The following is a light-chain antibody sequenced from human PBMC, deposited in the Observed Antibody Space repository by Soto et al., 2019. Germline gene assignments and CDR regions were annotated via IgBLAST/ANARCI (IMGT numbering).Light chain of an antibody. CDR1: QGVSNN. Sequence: EIVMTQSPATLSVSPGESATLSCRASQGVSNNLAWYQQKPGQAPRLLIYGASTMATGFPARFSGSGSGTDFTLTISSLQSEDFAVSSCQQYNNWPPTWTFGQGTKVEIK. J-gene: IGKJ1*01. CDR3: QQYNNWPPTWT. V-gene: IGKV3-15*01. CDR2: GAS.